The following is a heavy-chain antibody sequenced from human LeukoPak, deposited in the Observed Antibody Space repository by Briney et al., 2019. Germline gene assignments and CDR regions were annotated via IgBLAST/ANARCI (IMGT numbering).Heavy chain of an antibody. Sequence: SETLSLTCTVSGGSISRYYWSWIRQPAGKGLEWIGHIYTTGSTNYNPSLKSGVTMSVDTSNNQFSLKLSSVTAADTAVYYCARESGTIFGVVIPNYYFDYWGQGTLVTVSS. J-gene: IGHJ4*02. CDR1: GGSISRYY. V-gene: IGHV4-4*07. D-gene: IGHD3-3*01. CDR2: IYTTGST. CDR3: ARESGTIFGVVIPNYYFDY.